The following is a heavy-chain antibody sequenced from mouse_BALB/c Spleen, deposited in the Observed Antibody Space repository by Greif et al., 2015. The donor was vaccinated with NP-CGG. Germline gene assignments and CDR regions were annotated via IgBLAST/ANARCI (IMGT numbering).Heavy chain of an antibody. CDR2: ISSGGSYT. Sequence: EVQLVESGGGLVKPGGSLKLSCAASGFTFRSYTMSWVRQTPEKRLEWVATISSGGSYTYYPDSVKGRFTISRDNAKNTLYLQMSSLKSEDTAMYYCTRGGGSYAMDYWGQGTSVTVSS. CDR1: GFTFRSYT. V-gene: IGHV5-6-4*01. J-gene: IGHJ4*01. CDR3: TRGGGSYAMDY.